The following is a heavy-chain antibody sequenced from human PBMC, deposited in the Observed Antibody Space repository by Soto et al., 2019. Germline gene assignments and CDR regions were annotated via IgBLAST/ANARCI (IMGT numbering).Heavy chain of an antibody. J-gene: IGHJ5*02. D-gene: IGHD6-19*01. Sequence: EVQLVESGGGLVQPGGSLRLSCAASGFTFSPYWMSWVRQAPGKGLEWVAIIKDDGGDELYLEAVRGRFPISRDNAKKSLYLAMDSLRVEDTAVYYCAGGSGWISDTWGQGTLVTVSS. CDR1: GFTFSPYW. CDR2: IKDDGGDE. V-gene: IGHV3-7*05. CDR3: AGGSGWISDT.